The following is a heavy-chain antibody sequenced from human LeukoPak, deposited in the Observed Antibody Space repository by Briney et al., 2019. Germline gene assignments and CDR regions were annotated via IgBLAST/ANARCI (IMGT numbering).Heavy chain of an antibody. V-gene: IGHV5-51*01. CDR3: ARHEGGYCSSTSCPPRDDNWFDP. CDR2: IYPGDSDT. Sequence: GGSLRLSCKGSGYSFTSYWIGWVRQMPGKGLEWMGIIYPGDSDTRYSPSFQGQVTISADKSISTAYLQWSSLKASDTAMYYCARHEGGYCSSTSCPPRDDNWFDPWGQGTLVTVSS. D-gene: IGHD2-2*01. CDR1: GYSFTSYW. J-gene: IGHJ5*02.